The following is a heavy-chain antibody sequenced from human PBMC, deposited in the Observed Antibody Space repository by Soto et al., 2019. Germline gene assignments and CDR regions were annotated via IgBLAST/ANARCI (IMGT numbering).Heavy chain of an antibody. Sequence: EVQLLESGGGLVQPGGSLSLACAASGFTFSSYAMSWVRQAPGKELEWVSAISGSGGSTYYADSVKGRFTISRDNSKNTLYLQMNSPIAEDTAVYYCAKDRLFKQWLALDYWGQGTLVTVSS. J-gene: IGHJ4*02. CDR2: ISGSGGST. D-gene: IGHD6-19*01. CDR3: AKDRLFKQWLALDY. CDR1: GFTFSSYA. V-gene: IGHV3-23*01.